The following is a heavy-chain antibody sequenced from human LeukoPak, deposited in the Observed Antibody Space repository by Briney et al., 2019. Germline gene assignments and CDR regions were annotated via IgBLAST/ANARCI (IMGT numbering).Heavy chain of an antibody. V-gene: IGHV3-23*01. D-gene: IGHD1-1*01. CDR3: AKANWVSNADAVW. J-gene: IGHJ4*02. CDR2: ISGRGEST. Sequence: GGSLRLSCAASGFTFSSYAMIWVRQAPGKGLEWVASISGRGESTNYADSVKGRFTISRDESRNTVYLQLNNLRVEDTAIYYCAKANWVSNADAVWWGQGTQVTVSS. CDR1: GFTFSSYA.